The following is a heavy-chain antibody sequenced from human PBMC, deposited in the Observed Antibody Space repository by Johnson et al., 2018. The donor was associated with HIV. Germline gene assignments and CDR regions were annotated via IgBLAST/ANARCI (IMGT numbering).Heavy chain of an antibody. V-gene: IGHV3-74*01. CDR2: INSDGSST. CDR1: GFTFSSYW. D-gene: IGHD3-22*01. J-gene: IGHJ3*02. CDR3: ARAMYYYDTSGYLIRPRAFDI. Sequence: VQLVESGGGLVQPGGSLRLSCAASGFTFSSYWMHWVRQAPGKGLVWVSRINSDGSSTSYADSVKGRFTISRDNAKNSLYLQMNSLRAEDTALYYCARAMYYYDTSGYLIRPRAFDIWGQGTVVTVSS.